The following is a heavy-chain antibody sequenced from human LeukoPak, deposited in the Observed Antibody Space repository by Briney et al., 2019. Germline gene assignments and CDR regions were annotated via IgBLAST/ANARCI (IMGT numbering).Heavy chain of an antibody. D-gene: IGHD2-2*01. Sequence: GGSLRLSFAASGFTFSSYPMGWVRQAQGKGLEWVSAFGGSGGSTYYADSGKGRFTISRDNSKNTLYLQMNSLRAEDTAVYYCATSPRGYCSSTSCLFDYWGQGTLVTVSS. CDR1: GFTFSSYP. V-gene: IGHV3-23*01. CDR3: ATSPRGYCSSTSCLFDY. CDR2: FGGSGGST. J-gene: IGHJ4*02.